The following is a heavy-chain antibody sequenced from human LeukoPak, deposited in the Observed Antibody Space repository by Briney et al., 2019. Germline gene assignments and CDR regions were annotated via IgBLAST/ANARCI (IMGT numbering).Heavy chain of an antibody. V-gene: IGHV4-61*01. CDR3: ARECCSSGTCHSRQYYFDY. D-gene: IGHD2-15*01. CDR1: GGSVSSCSYY. Sequence: KPSETLSLTCTVSGGSVSSCSYYWSWIRQPPGKGLEWIGNIYYSGSSNYNPSLKSRVTISVDTSKNQFSLKVSSVTAADTAVYYCARECCSSGTCHSRQYYFDYWGQGTLVTVSS. CDR2: IYYSGSS. J-gene: IGHJ4*02.